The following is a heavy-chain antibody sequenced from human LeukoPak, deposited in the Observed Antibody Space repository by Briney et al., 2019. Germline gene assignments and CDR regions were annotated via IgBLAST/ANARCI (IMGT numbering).Heavy chain of an antibody. V-gene: IGHV4-59*01. CDR1: GGSISSYY. CDR3: ARGGGESMVRGVIRSRQAEYFQH. D-gene: IGHD3-10*01. J-gene: IGHJ1*01. CDR2: IYYSGST. Sequence: PSETLSLTCTVSGGSISSYYWSWIRQPPGKGLEWIGYIYYSGSTNYNPSLKSRVTISVDTSKNQFSLKLSSVTAADTAVYYCARGGGESMVRGVIRSRQAEYFQHWGQGTLVTVSS.